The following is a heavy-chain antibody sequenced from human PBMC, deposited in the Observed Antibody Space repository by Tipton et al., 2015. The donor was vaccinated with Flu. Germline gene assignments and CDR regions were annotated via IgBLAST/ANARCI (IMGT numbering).Heavy chain of an antibody. CDR3: AKHELSCSNAVCYKGWMCDD. CDR1: GGSISSMTYY. CDR2: IHYSGST. J-gene: IGHJ4*02. D-gene: IGHD2-8*01. V-gene: IGHV4-39*01. Sequence: TLSLTCTVSGGSISSMTYYWGWIRQPPGKGLEWIGNIHYSGSTYYNPSLKSRVTMSVDTSKNQFSLKLSSVTAADTAVYYCAKHELSCSNAVCYKGWMCDDWGQGTLVSVSS.